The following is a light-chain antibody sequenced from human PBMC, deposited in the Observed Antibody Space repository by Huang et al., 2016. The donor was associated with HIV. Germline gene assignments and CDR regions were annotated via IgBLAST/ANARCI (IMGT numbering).Light chain of an antibody. V-gene: IGKV3-11*01. CDR2: DAS. CDR3: QHRNNWPPAT. Sequence: EIVLTQSPATLSLSPGERATLSCRASQSVSSSLAWYQQKPVQSPRLLIFDASTRPTGIPARFSGSWSGTDFTLTISSLEPEDVAVYYCQHRNNWPPATFGRGTRLEIK. J-gene: IGKJ5*01. CDR1: QSVSSS.